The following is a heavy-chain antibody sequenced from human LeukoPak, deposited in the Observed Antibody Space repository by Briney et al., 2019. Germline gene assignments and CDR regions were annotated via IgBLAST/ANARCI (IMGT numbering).Heavy chain of an antibody. CDR3: ARDQHYYDSSGYSPMDYYYGMDV. Sequence: GGSLRLSCAASGVTFSSYWMSWVRQAPGKGLEWVANIKQGGSEKYYVDSVKGRFTISRDNATNSLYLQMNRLRAEDTAVYYCARDQHYYDSSGYSPMDYYYGMDVWGQGPTVTVSS. V-gene: IGHV3-7*01. CDR2: IKQGGSEK. J-gene: IGHJ6*02. D-gene: IGHD3-22*01. CDR1: GVTFSSYW.